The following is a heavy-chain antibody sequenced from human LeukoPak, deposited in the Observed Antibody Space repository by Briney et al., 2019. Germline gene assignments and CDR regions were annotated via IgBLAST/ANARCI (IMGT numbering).Heavy chain of an antibody. V-gene: IGHV3-43*02. J-gene: IGHJ4*02. CDR2: ISGDGGST. D-gene: IGHD6-13*01. Sequence: GGSLRLSCAASGFTFDDYAMHWVRQAPGKGLEWVSLISGDGGSTHYADSVKGRFTISRDNSKNSLYLQMNSLRTEDTALYYCAKDGPQQYYFDYWGQGTLVTVSS. CDR3: AKDGPQQYYFDY. CDR1: GFTFDDYA.